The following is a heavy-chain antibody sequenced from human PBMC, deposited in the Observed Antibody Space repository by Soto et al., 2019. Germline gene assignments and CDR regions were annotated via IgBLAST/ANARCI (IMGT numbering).Heavy chain of an antibody. Sequence: EVQLVESGGGLVKPGGSLRLSCAASGFTFSNDWMNWVRQAPGKGLEWVGRIKSKTDGGTTDYAAPVKGRFTISRDDSKNTLYLQMNSLKTEYTDVYYCTASTVNNWFDPWGQGTLVTVSS. CDR3: TASTVNNWFDP. J-gene: IGHJ5*02. CDR1: GFTFSNDW. V-gene: IGHV3-15*07. CDR2: IKSKTDGGTT. D-gene: IGHD4-17*01.